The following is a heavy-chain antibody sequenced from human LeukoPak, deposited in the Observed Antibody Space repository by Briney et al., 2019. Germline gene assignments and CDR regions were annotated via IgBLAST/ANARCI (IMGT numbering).Heavy chain of an antibody. Sequence: SETLSLTCTVSGGSISSSSYYWGWIRQPPGKGLEWIGSIYYSGSTYYNPSLKSRVTISVDTSKNQFSLKLSSVTAADTAVYYCARRSSGWNYYYYYMGVWGKGTTVIASS. CDR2: IYYSGST. D-gene: IGHD6-19*01. V-gene: IGHV4-39*01. J-gene: IGHJ6*03. CDR3: ARRSSGWNYYYYYMGV. CDR1: GGSISSSSYY.